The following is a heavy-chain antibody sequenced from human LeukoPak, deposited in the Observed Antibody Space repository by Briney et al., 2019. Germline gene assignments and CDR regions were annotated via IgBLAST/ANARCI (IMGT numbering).Heavy chain of an antibody. Sequence: SETLSLTCTVSGGSISSYYWSWIRQPPGRGLEWIGYIYYSGSTNYNPSLKSRVTISVDTSKNQFSLKLSSVTAADTAVYYCARASSGSWGAHYYFDYWGQGTLVTVSS. CDR3: ARASSGSWGAHYYFDY. J-gene: IGHJ4*02. CDR1: GGSISSYY. V-gene: IGHV4-59*01. D-gene: IGHD1-26*01. CDR2: IYYSGST.